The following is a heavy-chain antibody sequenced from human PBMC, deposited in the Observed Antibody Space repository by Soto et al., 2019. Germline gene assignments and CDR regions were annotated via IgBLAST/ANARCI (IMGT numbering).Heavy chain of an antibody. D-gene: IGHD3-10*01. CDR2: IIPIFGTA. CDR1: GGTFSSYA. Sequence: ASVKVSCKASGGTFSSYAISWVRQAPGQGLEWMGGIIPIFGTANYAQKFQGRVTITADESTSTAYMELSSLRSEDTAVYYCARVVRGVTFYYGMDVWGQGTTVTVSP. CDR3: ARVVRGVTFYYGMDV. V-gene: IGHV1-69*13. J-gene: IGHJ6*01.